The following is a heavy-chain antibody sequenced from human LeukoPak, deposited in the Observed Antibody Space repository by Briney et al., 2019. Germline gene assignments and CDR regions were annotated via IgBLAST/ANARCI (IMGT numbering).Heavy chain of an antibody. CDR1: AFTFSSYS. CDR2: ISSSGSYI. J-gene: IGHJ5*02. Sequence: GGSLRLSCAASAFTFSSYSMNWVRQAPGKGLEWVSSISSSGSYIYYADSVRGRFTISRDNAKNSLHLQMNSLRAEDTSVYYCARGAWFGELHPLGWFDPWGQGTLVTVSS. CDR3: ARGAWFGELHPLGWFDP. V-gene: IGHV3-21*01. D-gene: IGHD3-10*01.